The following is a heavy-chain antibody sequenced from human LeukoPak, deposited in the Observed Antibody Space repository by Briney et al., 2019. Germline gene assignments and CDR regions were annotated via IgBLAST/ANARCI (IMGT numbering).Heavy chain of an antibody. CDR3: ARVRKGYYFDY. Sequence: SETLSLTCAVSGGSISSGGYSWSWIRQPPGKGLEWIGYIYYSGSTYYNPSLKSRVTISVGTSKNQFSLKLSSVTAADTAVYYCARVRKGYYFDYWGQGTLVTVSS. D-gene: IGHD3-16*01. V-gene: IGHV4-30-4*07. CDR1: GGSISSGGYS. J-gene: IGHJ4*02. CDR2: IYYSGST.